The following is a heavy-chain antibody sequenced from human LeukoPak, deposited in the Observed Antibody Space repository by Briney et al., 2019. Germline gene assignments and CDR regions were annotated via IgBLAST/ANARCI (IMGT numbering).Heavy chain of an antibody. Sequence: GGSLRLSCAASGFTFSSYGMHWVRQAPGKGLEWVAFIRYDGSNKYYADSVKGRFTISRDNSKNTLYLQMNSLRAEDTAVYYCASHNNWRLDIWGQGTMITVSS. D-gene: IGHD1-1*01. V-gene: IGHV3-30*02. CDR3: ASHNNWRLDI. CDR1: GFTFSSYG. CDR2: IRYDGSNK. J-gene: IGHJ3*02.